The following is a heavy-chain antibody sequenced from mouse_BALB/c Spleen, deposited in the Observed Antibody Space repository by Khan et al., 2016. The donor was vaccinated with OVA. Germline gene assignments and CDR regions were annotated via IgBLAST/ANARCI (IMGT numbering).Heavy chain of an antibody. CDR2: ILYSGST. Sequence: MQLEESGPSLVKPSQTLSLTCSVTGDSITSGYWCWIRKFPGNKLEYMGYILYSGSTYYNPPLKSRISITRHTYQNQYYLQLNAVTTEDTATYYCARSTYRYAFAYWGQGTLVTVSA. V-gene: IGHV3-8*02. CDR1: GDSITSGY. J-gene: IGHJ3*01. CDR3: ARSTYRYAFAY. D-gene: IGHD2-14*01.